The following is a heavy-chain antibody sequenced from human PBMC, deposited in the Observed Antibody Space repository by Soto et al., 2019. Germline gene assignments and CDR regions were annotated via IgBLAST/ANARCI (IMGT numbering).Heavy chain of an antibody. V-gene: IGHV3-15*01. J-gene: IGHJ4*02. CDR1: GFTFSSYA. CDR2: IKSKTDGGTT. Sequence: PGGSLRLSCAASGFTFSSYAMSWVRQAPGKGLEWVGRIKSKTDGGTTDYAAPVKGGFTISRDDSKNTPYLQMNSLKTEDTAVYYCTTDSLEWFHTRYLDYWGQGTLVTVSS. CDR3: TTDSLEWFHTRYLDY. D-gene: IGHD3-3*01.